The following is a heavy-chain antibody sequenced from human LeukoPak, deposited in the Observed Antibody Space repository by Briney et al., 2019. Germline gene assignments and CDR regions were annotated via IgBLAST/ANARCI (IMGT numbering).Heavy chain of an antibody. J-gene: IGHJ6*02. CDR2: IYSGGST. D-gene: IGHD2-15*01. Sequence: PGGSLRLSCAASGFTVSSNYMSWVRQAPGKGLEWVSVIYSGGSTYYADSVKGRFTISRDNSKNTLYLQMNSLRAEDTAVYYCARGDCSGGSCSPLDVWGQGTTVTVSS. CDR1: GFTVSSNY. V-gene: IGHV3-66*01. CDR3: ARGDCSGGSCSPLDV.